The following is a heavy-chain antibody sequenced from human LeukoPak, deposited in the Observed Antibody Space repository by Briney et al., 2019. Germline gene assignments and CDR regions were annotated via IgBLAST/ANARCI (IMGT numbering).Heavy chain of an antibody. CDR2: ISYDGSSQ. V-gene: IGHV3-30*18. Sequence: QAGGSLRLSCAASGFIFSSYGMHWVRQAPGKGLEWVAGISYDGSSQKYADSVKGRFTISRDNSKSTLSLQMNSLRAEDTAVYYCAKAIGYCSGDSCRDDAFDIWGQGTLVTVSS. D-gene: IGHD2-15*01. J-gene: IGHJ3*02. CDR3: AKAIGYCSGDSCRDDAFDI. CDR1: GFIFSSYG.